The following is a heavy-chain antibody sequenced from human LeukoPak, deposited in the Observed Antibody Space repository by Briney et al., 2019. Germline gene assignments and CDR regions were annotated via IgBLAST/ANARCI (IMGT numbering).Heavy chain of an antibody. CDR2: INPSGGST. CDR3: ARDQAPRMITFGGPRRWFDP. J-gene: IGHJ5*02. D-gene: IGHD3-16*01. V-gene: IGHV1-46*01. CDR1: GYTFTSYY. Sequence: ASVKVSCKASGYTFTSYYMHWVRQAPGQGLEWMGIINPSGGSTSYAQKFQDRVTMTRDMSTSTAYMELSRLRSDDTAVYYCARDQAPRMITFGGPRRWFDPWGQGTLVTVSS.